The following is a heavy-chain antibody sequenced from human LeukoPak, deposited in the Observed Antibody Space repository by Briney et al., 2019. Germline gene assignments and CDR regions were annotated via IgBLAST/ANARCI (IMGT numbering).Heavy chain of an antibody. D-gene: IGHD1-14*01. CDR2: INPSDDST. CDR1: GYTFTNFY. J-gene: IGHJ5*02. V-gene: IGHV1-46*01. CDR3: ARAWRYPDWFDP. Sequence: ASVKVSCKASGYTFTNFYMHWVRQAPGQGLERMGIINPSDDSTIYAQKFQGRVTVTRDTSTSTVYMELSSLRSEDTAVYYCARAWRYPDWFDPWGQGTLVTVSS.